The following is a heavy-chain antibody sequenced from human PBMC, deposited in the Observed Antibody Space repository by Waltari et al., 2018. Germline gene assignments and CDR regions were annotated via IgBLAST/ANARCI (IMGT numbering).Heavy chain of an antibody. V-gene: IGHV3-7*01. CDR3: ARDQWFAFDI. CDR1: GFTLRSYW. D-gene: IGHD3-22*01. CDR2: IKKDGSEE. J-gene: IGHJ3*02. Sequence: EVQLVESGGGLVQPGGSLSFSGAASGFTLRSYWMSWVRQAPGKGPEWVANIKKDGSEEYYVDSVRGRFTISRDNAKNSLYLQMNSLRPEDTAVYYCARDQWFAFDIWGQGTMVTVSS.